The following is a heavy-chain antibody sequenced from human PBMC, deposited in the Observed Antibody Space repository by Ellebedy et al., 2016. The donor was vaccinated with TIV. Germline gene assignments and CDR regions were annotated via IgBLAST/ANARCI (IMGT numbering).Heavy chain of an antibody. CDR1: GFTFSSHW. CDR2: INSDGSST. V-gene: IGHV3-74*01. Sequence: PGGSLRLSCAASGFTFSSHWMHWVRQAPGKGLVWVSRINSDGSSTSYADSVKGRFTISRDNSKNTLYLQMNSLRAEDTAVYYCARGIYFDWSEDAFDIWGQGTKVTVSS. CDR3: ARGIYFDWSEDAFDI. D-gene: IGHD3-9*01. J-gene: IGHJ3*02.